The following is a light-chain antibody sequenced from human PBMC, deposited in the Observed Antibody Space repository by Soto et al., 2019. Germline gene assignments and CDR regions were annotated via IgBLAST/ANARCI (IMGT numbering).Light chain of an antibody. J-gene: IGKJ1*01. CDR1: QSVSSSY. CDR2: GAS. V-gene: IGKV3-20*01. CDR3: QQYHTSPLT. Sequence: EIVLTQSPGTLSLSPGERATFSCRASQSVSSSYIAWYQQKRGQAPRRLIYGASIRATGIPDRFSGSGSGTDFTLTISRLEPEDFALYYCQQYHTSPLTFGQGTKVEIK.